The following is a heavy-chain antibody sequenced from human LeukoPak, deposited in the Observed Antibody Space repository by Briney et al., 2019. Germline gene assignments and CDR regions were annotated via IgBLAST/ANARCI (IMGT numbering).Heavy chain of an antibody. J-gene: IGHJ4*02. CDR1: GYTFTSYH. CDR2: INPSGGST. CDR3: ARESRDGYNIFDY. Sequence: ASVKVSCKASGYTFTSYHLHWVRQAPGQGLEWMGIINPSGGSTSYAQKFQGRVTMTRDMSTSTVYMELSSLRSEDTAVYYCARESRDGYNIFDYWGQGTLVTVSS. V-gene: IGHV1-46*01. D-gene: IGHD5-24*01.